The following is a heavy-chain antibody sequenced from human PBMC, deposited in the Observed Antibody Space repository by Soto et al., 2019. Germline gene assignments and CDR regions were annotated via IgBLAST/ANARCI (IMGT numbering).Heavy chain of an antibody. D-gene: IGHD3-16*02. CDR1: GGSISSYY. J-gene: IGHJ6*02. CDR2: IYTSGST. Sequence: SETLSLTCTVSGGSISSYYWSWIRQPAGKGLEWIGRIYTSGSTNYSPSLKSRVTMSVDTSKNQFSLKLSSVTAADTAVYYCARDQLLYDYVWGSYRYFYYGMDVWGQGTTVTVSS. CDR3: ARDQLLYDYVWGSYRYFYYGMDV. V-gene: IGHV4-4*07.